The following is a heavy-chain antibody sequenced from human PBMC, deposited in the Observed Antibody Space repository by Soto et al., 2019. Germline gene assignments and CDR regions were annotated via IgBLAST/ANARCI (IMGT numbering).Heavy chain of an antibody. Sequence: EVQLVESGGGLVKPGGSLRLSCAASGYTFSNAWMNWVRQAPGKGLELVGRIKSKTDGGTTDYAAPVKGRFTISRDDSKNTLYLQMNSLKTEDTAVYYCTTAEKAARPPYYFDYWGQGTLVTVSS. D-gene: IGHD6-6*01. CDR1: GYTFSNAW. CDR3: TTAEKAARPPYYFDY. CDR2: IKSKTDGGTT. J-gene: IGHJ4*02. V-gene: IGHV3-15*07.